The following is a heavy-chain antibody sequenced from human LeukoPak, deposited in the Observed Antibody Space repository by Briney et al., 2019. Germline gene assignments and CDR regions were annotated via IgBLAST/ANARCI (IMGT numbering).Heavy chain of an antibody. CDR2: IKQDGSEK. J-gene: IGHJ4*02. Sequence: GGSLRLSCAASGFTFSSYWMSWVRQAPGKGLEWVANIKQDGSEKYYVDSVKGRFTISRDNAKNSLYLQMNSLRAEDTAVYYCARDLYDFWSGYSVSDYSGQGTLVTVSS. V-gene: IGHV3-7*01. CDR1: GFTFSSYW. CDR3: ARDLYDFWSGYSVSDY. D-gene: IGHD3-3*01.